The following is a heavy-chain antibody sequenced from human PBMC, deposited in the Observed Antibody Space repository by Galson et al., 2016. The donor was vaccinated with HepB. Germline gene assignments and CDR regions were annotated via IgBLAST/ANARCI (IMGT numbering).Heavy chain of an antibody. CDR3: GGAHYGKTAEGTLSPAKQIAL. Sequence: SETLSLTCRVSGVSISSSIWWNWVRHSPGKGLEWIGETYHVSSPTYNPSLKSRVSMSVDKPNNQFFLTLTSVSAADTAVYYCGGAHYGKTAEGTLSPAKQIALWGRGVLVTVSS. D-gene: IGHD3-10*01. V-gene: IGHV4/OR15-8*01. CDR2: TYHVSSP. J-gene: IGHJ5*02. CDR1: GVSISSSIW.